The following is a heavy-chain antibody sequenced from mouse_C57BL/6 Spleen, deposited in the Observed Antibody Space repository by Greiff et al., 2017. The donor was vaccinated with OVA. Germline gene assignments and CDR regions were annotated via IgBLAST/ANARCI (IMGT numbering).Heavy chain of an antibody. D-gene: IGHD1-1*01. CDR3: ARVYYYGSSPWFAY. CDR2: ISDGGSYT. Sequence: EVMLVESGGGLVKPGGSLKLSCAASGFTFSSYAMSWVRQTPEKRLEWVATISDGGSYTYYPDNVKGRFTISRDNAKNNLYLQMSHLKSDDTAMYYCARVYYYGSSPWFAYWGQGTLVTVSA. CDR1: GFTFSSYA. J-gene: IGHJ3*01. V-gene: IGHV5-4*03.